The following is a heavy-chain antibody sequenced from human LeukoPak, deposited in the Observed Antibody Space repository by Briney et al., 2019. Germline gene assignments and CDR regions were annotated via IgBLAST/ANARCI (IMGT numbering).Heavy chain of an antibody. V-gene: IGHV4-39*01. J-gene: IGHJ4*02. CDR2: IYYSGST. Sequence: SETLSLTCTVSGGSISSSSYYWGWIRQPPGKGLEWIGSIYYSGSTYYNPSLKSRVTISVDTSKNQFSLKLSSVTAADTAVYYCARHTSLSSAAHGYWGQGTLVTVSS. CDR1: GGSISSSSYY. CDR3: ARHTSLSSAAHGY. D-gene: IGHD6-13*01.